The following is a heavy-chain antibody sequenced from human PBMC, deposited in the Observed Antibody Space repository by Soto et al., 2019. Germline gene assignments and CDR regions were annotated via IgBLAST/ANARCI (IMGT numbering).Heavy chain of an antibody. CDR2: INHSGSS. CDR3: ARDKITGLFDY. J-gene: IGHJ4*02. CDR1: GGSFSGYD. D-gene: IGHD2-8*02. Sequence: SETLSLTCALDGGSFSGYDWTWILQPPGTGLERIGEINHSGSSNYNPSLKSRVILSVDTSKNQFSLKLTSVTAADMAVYYCARDKITGLFDYWGQGTLVTVSS. V-gene: IGHV4-34*01.